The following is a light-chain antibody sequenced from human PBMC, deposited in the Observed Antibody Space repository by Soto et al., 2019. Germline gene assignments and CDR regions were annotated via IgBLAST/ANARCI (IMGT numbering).Light chain of an antibody. Sequence: QSALTQPASLSGSPGQSITISCTGTSSDVGGYNFVSWYQQHPGNPPKLLIFEVNNRPLGVSDRFSGSKSGNTASLTISGLQATDEADYYCSSYTITNTLILFGGGTKLTVL. J-gene: IGLJ2*01. CDR1: SSDVGGYNF. V-gene: IGLV2-14*01. CDR2: EVN. CDR3: SSYTITNTLIL.